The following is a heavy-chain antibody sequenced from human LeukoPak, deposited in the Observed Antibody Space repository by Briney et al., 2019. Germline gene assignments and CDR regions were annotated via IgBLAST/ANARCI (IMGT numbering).Heavy chain of an antibody. V-gene: IGHV3-33*01. CDR3: VVVLVPATVWHFDL. Sequence: GTSLGLSCATSGFIFSHYGFHWIRQTPGRGLEWLSVVWPDGNKKYYADPVKGRFTVSKDNSENTLYLQMNSLTVEDTAMYYCVVVLVPATVWHFDLWGRGTLVTVSS. CDR2: VWPDGNKK. D-gene: IGHD2-21*01. J-gene: IGHJ2*01. CDR1: GFIFSHYG.